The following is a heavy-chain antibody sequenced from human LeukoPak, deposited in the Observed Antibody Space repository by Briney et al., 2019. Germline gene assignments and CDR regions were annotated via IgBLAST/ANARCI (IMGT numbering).Heavy chain of an antibody. Sequence: SETLSLTCTVSGGSISSNYWSWIRQPPGKGLEWIGYIYYSGSTNYNPSLKSRVSISVDTSKNQFSPKLSSVTAADTAVYYCARDRGGSIAGYYYMDVWGKGTTVTVSS. CDR1: GGSISSNY. V-gene: IGHV4-59*01. CDR3: ARDRGGSIAGYYYMDV. J-gene: IGHJ6*03. D-gene: IGHD3-10*01. CDR2: IYYSGST.